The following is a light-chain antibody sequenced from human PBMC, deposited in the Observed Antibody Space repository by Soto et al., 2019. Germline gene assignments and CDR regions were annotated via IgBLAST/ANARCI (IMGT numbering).Light chain of an antibody. Sequence: IQLTPSPSSLSASVVDRVTITCRASQSISSYLNWYQQKPGKAPKLLIYAASSLQSGVPSRFSGSGSGTDFTLTISSLQPEDFATYYCQQSYSTPRTFGQGTKGDI. CDR3: QQSYSTPRT. J-gene: IGKJ1*01. CDR1: QSISSY. V-gene: IGKV1-39*01. CDR2: AAS.